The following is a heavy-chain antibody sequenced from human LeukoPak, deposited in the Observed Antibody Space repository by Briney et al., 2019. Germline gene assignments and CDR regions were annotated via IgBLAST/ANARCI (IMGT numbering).Heavy chain of an antibody. Sequence: SETLSLTCTVSGGSISTYYWSWIRQPPGKGLEWIGYIYYSGSTSYNPSLKSRVTISVDTSKNQFSLKLSSVTAADTAVYYCAREEALGSGSFDYWGQGTLVTVSS. D-gene: IGHD1-26*01. CDR3: AREEALGSGSFDY. V-gene: IGHV4-59*01. J-gene: IGHJ4*02. CDR2: IYYSGST. CDR1: GGSISTYY.